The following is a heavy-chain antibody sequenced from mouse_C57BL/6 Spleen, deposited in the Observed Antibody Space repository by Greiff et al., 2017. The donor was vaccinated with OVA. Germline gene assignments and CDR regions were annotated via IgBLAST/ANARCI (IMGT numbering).Heavy chain of an antibody. CDR1: GYTFTSYC. CDR3: ERGYYGSSYGFAY. V-gene: IGHV1-50*01. CDR2: FDPSDNYT. D-gene: IGHD1-1*01. Sequence: QVQLQQPGAELVKPGASVQLSCKASGYTFTSYCMQWVTPRPGQGLEWIGEFDPSDNYTNYNQQVKVKATFTVDPSSRTAYIQLSSLTSEDSAVYYGERGYYGSSYGFAYWGKGTLVTVSA. J-gene: IGHJ3*01.